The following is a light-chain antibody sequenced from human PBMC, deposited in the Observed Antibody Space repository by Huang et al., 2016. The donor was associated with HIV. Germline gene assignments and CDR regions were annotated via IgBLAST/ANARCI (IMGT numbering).Light chain of an antibody. Sequence: DIQMTQSPSTLSASVGDRFNITCRASQSISTWLAWYQQQPGKAPKLLIYKASNLEDGVPSRFSGSGSGTEFTLTISSLQPDDFATYYCQQYSAYSWTFGQGTKVDIK. V-gene: IGKV1-5*03. CDR2: KAS. CDR1: QSISTW. CDR3: QQYSAYSWT. J-gene: IGKJ1*01.